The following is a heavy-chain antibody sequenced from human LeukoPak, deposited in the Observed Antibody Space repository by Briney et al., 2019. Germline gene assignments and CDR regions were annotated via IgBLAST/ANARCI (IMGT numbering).Heavy chain of an antibody. CDR2: ISAYNGNT. CDR1: GYAFTSYG. J-gene: IGHJ6*02. Sequence: ASVKVSCKASGYAFTSYGISWVRQAPGQGLEWMGWISAYNGNTNYAQKFQGRVTMTRDTSISTAYMELSRLRSDDTAVYYCATMRWYDYYGMDVWGQGTTVTVSS. CDR3: ATMRWYDYYGMDV. V-gene: IGHV1-18*01. D-gene: IGHD6-13*01.